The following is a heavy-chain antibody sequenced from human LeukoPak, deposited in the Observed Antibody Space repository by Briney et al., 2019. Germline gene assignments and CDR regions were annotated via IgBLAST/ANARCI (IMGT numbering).Heavy chain of an antibody. J-gene: IGHJ6*04. V-gene: IGHV4-38-2*01. CDR1: GYSISSGYY. D-gene: IGHD4-17*01. Sequence: SETLSLTCAVSGYSISSGYYWGWIRQPPGKGLEWIGSIYHSGSTYYNPSLKSRVIISVDTSKNQFSLKLSSVTAADTAVYYCARSGGDYVSYYYYYGMDVWGKGTTVTVSS. CDR3: ARSGGDYVSYYYYYGMDV. CDR2: IYHSGST.